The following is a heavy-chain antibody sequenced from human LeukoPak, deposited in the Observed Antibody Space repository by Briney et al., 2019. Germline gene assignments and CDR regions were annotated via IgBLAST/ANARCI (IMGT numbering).Heavy chain of an antibody. CDR3: ARGVDTAMDY. V-gene: IGHV4-31*03. CDR1: GGSISSGGYY. CDR2: IYYSGST. Sequence: SETLSLTCTVSGGSISSGGYYWSWIRQHPGKGLEWIGYIYYSGSTYYNPSLKSRVTISVDTSKNQISLKLSSVTAADTAVYYCARGVDTAMDYWGQGTLVTVSS. J-gene: IGHJ4*02. D-gene: IGHD5-18*01.